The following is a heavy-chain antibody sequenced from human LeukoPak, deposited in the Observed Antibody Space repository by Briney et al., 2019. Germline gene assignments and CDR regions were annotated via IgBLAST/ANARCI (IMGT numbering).Heavy chain of an antibody. CDR2: IYYSGST. Sequence: SETLSLTCTVSGGSISSSSYYWGWIRQPPGKGLEWIGSIYYSGSTYYNPSLKSRVTISVDTSKNQFSLKLSSVTAADTAVYYCARQPRQWLVAGYYYYYGMDVWGQGTTVTVSS. V-gene: IGHV4-39*01. D-gene: IGHD6-19*01. CDR1: GGSISSSSYY. J-gene: IGHJ6*02. CDR3: ARQPRQWLVAGYYYYYGMDV.